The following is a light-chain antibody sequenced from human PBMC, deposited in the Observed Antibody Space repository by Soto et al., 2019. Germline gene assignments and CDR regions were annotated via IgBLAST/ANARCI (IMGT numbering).Light chain of an antibody. J-gene: IGKJ1*01. CDR2: AAS. V-gene: IGKV1-17*01. Sequence: DIQMTQSPSSLSASVGDRVTITCRASQGIRDALGWYQQKPGKAPKRLIYAASSLQSGVPSRFIGSGSGTEFTLTISSLQPEEFATYYCLQHNSYPQTFGQGTKVEIK. CDR3: LQHNSYPQT. CDR1: QGIRDA.